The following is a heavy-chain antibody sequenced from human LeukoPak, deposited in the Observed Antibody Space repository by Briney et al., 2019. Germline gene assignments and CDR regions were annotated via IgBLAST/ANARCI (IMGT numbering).Heavy chain of an antibody. Sequence: SETLSPTCTVSGGSISSSSYYWGWIRQPPGKGLEWIGSIYYSGSTYYNPSLKSRVTISVDKSKNQFSLKLSSVTAADTAVYYCARGGAVAGTYYYGMDVWGQGTTVTVSS. J-gene: IGHJ6*02. CDR2: IYYSGST. CDR3: ARGGAVAGTYYYGMDV. V-gene: IGHV4-39*07. D-gene: IGHD6-19*01. CDR1: GGSISSSSYY.